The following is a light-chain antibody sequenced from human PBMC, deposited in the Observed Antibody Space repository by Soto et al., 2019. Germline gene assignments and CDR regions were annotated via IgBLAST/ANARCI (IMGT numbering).Light chain of an antibody. CDR1: SRDVGPYKY. V-gene: IGLV2-8*01. CDR2: EVT. Sequence: QSALTQPPSASGSLGQSVTISCTGTSRDVGPYKYVSWYQQYPGKAPKLIIYEVTKRPSGVPDRFSGSKSGNTASLTVSGFQADDEADYYCSSYGGSGNNYVFGTGTKVTVL. CDR3: SSYGGSGNNYV. J-gene: IGLJ1*01.